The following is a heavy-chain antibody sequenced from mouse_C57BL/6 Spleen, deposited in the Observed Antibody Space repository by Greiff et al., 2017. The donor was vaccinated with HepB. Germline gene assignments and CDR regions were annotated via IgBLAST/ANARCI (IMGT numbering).Heavy chain of an antibody. V-gene: IGHV10-1*01. J-gene: IGHJ4*01. CDR1: GFSFNTYA. CDR3: VRQGITTVVMDY. Sequence: EVQVVESGGGLVQPKGSLKLSCAASGFSFNTYAMNWVRQAPGKGLEWVARIRSKSNNYATYYADSVKDRFTISRDDSESMLYLQMNNLKTEDTAMYYCVRQGITTVVMDYWGQGTSVTVSS. D-gene: IGHD1-1*01. CDR2: IRSKSNNYAT.